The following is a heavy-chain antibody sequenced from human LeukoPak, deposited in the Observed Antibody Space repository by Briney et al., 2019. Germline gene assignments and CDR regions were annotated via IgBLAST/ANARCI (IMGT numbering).Heavy chain of an antibody. V-gene: IGHV3-49*04. CDR1: GFTFGDYA. J-gene: IGHJ4*02. Sequence: PGRSLRLSCRASGFTFGDYAMSWVRQAPGRGLEWVGFIRSKAYGGTTDYAASVKGRFTISRDDSKSIAYLQMNSLKTEDTAVYYCTSYYYDISGYYPDYWGQGTLVTVSS. D-gene: IGHD3-22*01. CDR2: IRSKAYGGTT. CDR3: TSYYYDISGYYPDY.